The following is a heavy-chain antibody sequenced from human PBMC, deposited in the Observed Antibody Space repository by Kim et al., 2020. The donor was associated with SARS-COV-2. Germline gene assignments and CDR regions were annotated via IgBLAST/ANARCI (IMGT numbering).Heavy chain of an antibody. V-gene: IGHV3-66*04. J-gene: IGHJ5*02. Sequence: VVATFYADSVTSTFTTARDCTKNTLYLQMNNLRVEDTAAYYCARHDWFDPWGQGTLVTVSS. CDR3: ARHDWFDP. CDR2: VVAT.